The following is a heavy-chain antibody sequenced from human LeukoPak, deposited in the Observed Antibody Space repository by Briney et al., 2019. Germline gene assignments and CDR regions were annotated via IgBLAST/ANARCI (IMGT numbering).Heavy chain of an antibody. D-gene: IGHD3-3*01. Sequence: GGSLRLSCAASGFTFTSYSMNWVRQAPGKGLEWVSSISSSTYYIYYGDSVKGRFTVSRDNAKKSVFLQMNSLRADDTAVYYCASEEPLWRSGTPREAFDIWGQGTMVIVSS. CDR2: ISSSTYYI. J-gene: IGHJ3*02. V-gene: IGHV3-21*01. CDR1: GFTFTSYS. CDR3: ASEEPLWRSGTPREAFDI.